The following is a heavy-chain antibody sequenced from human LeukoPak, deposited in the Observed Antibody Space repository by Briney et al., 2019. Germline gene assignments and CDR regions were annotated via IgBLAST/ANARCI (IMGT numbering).Heavy chain of an antibody. CDR1: GGTFSSYA. CDR3: ARDSKEGAHY. CDR2: IIPIVGTA. V-gene: IGHV1-69*13. D-gene: IGHD1-26*01. J-gene: IGHJ4*02. Sequence: AASVKVSCKASGGTFSSYAISWVRQAPGQGLERMGGIIPIVGTANYAQKFQGRVTITADESTSTAYMELSSLRSEDTAVYYCARDSKEGAHYWGQGTLVTVSS.